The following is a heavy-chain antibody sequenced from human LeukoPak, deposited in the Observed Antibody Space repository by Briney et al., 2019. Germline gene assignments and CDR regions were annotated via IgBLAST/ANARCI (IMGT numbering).Heavy chain of an antibody. CDR1: GGSFSGYY. J-gene: IGHJ4*02. Sequence: PSETLSLTCAVYGGSFSGYYWSWIRQPPGKGLEWIGEINHSGSTNYNPSLKSRVTISVDTSKNQFSLKLSSVTAADTAVYYCARGHQRRFLEWLLFDYWGQGTLVTVSS. V-gene: IGHV4-34*01. D-gene: IGHD3-3*01. CDR2: INHSGST. CDR3: ARGHQRRFLEWLLFDY.